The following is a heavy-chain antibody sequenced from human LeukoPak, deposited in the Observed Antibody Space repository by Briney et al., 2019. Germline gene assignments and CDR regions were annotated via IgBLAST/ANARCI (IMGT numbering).Heavy chain of an antibody. CDR1: GFTFSSYE. CDR3: ARDRRGYSYGYQNYYYGMDV. J-gene: IGHJ6*02. D-gene: IGHD5-18*01. CDR2: ISSSGSTI. Sequence: GGSLRLSCAASGFTFSSYEMNWVRQAPGKGLEWVSYISSSGSTIYYADSVKGRFTISRDNAKNSLYLQMNSLTAEDTAVYYCARDRRGYSYGYQNYYYGMDVWGQGTTVTVSS. V-gene: IGHV3-48*03.